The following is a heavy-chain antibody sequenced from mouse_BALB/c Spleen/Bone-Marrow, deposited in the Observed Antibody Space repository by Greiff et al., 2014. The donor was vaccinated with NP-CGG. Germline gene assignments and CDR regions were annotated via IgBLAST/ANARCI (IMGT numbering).Heavy chain of an antibody. J-gene: IGHJ2*01. D-gene: IGHD2-2*01. CDR2: ISCYNGAT. CDR3: ARSCGAYGYDGGYYFDY. CDR1: GYSFTGYY. V-gene: IGHV1S34*01. Sequence: LVKTGASVKISCKASGYSFTGYYMHWVKQSHGKSLEWIGYISCYNGATSYNQKFKGKATFTVAPSSSTAYMQXXXXTSEDSAVYYCARSCGAYGYDGGYYFDYWGQGTTLTVSS.